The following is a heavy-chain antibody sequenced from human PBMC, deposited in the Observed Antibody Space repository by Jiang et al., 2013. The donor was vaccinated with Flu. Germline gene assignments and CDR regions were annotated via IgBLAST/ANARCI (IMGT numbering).Heavy chain of an antibody. CDR3: ARSGDIVVVPAASGWFDP. Sequence: SLKSRVTISVDTSKNQFSLKLSSVTAADTAVYYCARSGDIVVVPAASGWFDPWGQGTLVTVSS. D-gene: IGHD2-2*01. V-gene: IGHV4-39*07. J-gene: IGHJ5*02.